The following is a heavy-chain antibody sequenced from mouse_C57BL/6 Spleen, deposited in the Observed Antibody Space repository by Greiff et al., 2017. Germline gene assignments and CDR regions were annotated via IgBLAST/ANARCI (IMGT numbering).Heavy chain of an antibody. Sequence: VQLQQSGAELVKPGASVKLSCKASGYTFTSYWMHWVKQRPGQGLEWIGMIHPNSGSTNYNEKFKSKATLTVDKSSSTAYMQLSSLTSEDSAVYYCARGITTVVATPFDYWGQGTTLTVSS. J-gene: IGHJ2*01. CDR2: IHPNSGST. D-gene: IGHD1-1*01. CDR3: ARGITTVVATPFDY. CDR1: GYTFTSYW. V-gene: IGHV1-64*01.